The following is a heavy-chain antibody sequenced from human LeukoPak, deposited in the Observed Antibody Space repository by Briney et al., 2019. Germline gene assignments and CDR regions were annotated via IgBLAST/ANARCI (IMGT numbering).Heavy chain of an antibody. CDR3: ARGSGYTSGHFEY. Sequence: GGSLRLSCAASGFSFSAYYMSWIRQAPGKGPEWIAYISGSGSSTYYADSVKGRFTISRDNAKDSLDLQMNSLRADDTAVYCCARGSGYTSGHFEYWGQGTLVTVSS. D-gene: IGHD5-12*01. CDR2: ISGSGSST. CDR1: GFSFSAYY. J-gene: IGHJ4*02. V-gene: IGHV3-11*01.